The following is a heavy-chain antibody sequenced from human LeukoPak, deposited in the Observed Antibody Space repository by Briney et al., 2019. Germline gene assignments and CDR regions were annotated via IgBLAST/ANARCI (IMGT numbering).Heavy chain of an antibody. CDR3: ARGPRIPVAGTYFDY. CDR1: GFTVSNNY. CDR2: IYSGGST. Sequence: GGSLRLSCAASGFTVSNNYMNWVRQAPGKELEWVSIIYSGGSTYYANSVRDRFTISRDNSKNTVYLQMNSLRAEDTAVYYCARGPRIPVAGTYFDYWGQGTLVTVSS. V-gene: IGHV3-66*01. J-gene: IGHJ4*02. D-gene: IGHD6-19*01.